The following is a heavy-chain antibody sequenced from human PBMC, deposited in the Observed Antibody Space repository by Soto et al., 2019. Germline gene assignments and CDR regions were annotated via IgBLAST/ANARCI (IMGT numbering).Heavy chain of an antibody. D-gene: IGHD6-13*01. Sequence: GESLKISCKGSGYSFTSYWISWVRQMPGKGLEWMGRIDPSDSYTNYSPSFQGHVTISADKSISTAYLQWSSLKASDTAMYYCARRYREPVGIPAAGLLNYYYGMDVWGQGTTVTVSS. CDR3: ARRYREPVGIPAAGLLNYYYGMDV. V-gene: IGHV5-10-1*01. CDR2: IDPSDSYT. J-gene: IGHJ6*02. CDR1: GYSFTSYW.